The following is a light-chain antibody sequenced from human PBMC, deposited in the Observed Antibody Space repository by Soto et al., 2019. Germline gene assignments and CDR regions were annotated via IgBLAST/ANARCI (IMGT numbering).Light chain of an antibody. CDR3: AAWDDSLNVVV. V-gene: IGLV1-44*01. CDR2: SNN. J-gene: IGLJ2*01. Sequence: LTQPPSASGTPGQRVTISCSGSSSNIGSNTVNWYQQLPGTAPKLLIYSNNQRPSGVPDRFSGSKSGTSASLAISGLQSEDEADYYCAAWDDSLNVVVFGGGTKVTVL. CDR1: SSNIGSNT.